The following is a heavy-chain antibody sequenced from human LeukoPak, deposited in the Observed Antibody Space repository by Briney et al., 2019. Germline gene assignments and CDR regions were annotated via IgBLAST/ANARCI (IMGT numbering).Heavy chain of an antibody. V-gene: IGHV4-61*01. CDR2: IYYSGST. J-gene: IGHJ5*02. Sequence: SSETLSLTCTVSGGSISSTSYYWSWIRQPPGKGREWIGYIYYSGSTNYNPSLKSRVTISVDTSKNQFSLKLGSVTAADTAVYYCARGFNWFDPWGQGTLVTVSS. CDR1: GGSISSTSYY. CDR3: ARGFNWFDP.